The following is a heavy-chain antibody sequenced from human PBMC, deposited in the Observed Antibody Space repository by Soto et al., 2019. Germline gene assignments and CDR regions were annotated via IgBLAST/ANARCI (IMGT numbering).Heavy chain of an antibody. D-gene: IGHD3-10*01. Sequence: PGGSLRLSCAASGLAFSSYGIHWVRQAPGKGLEWVAIVWYDGSKTYYADSVKGRFTISRDNSKNALYLQMNSLRAEDTAVYYCARDFWFGESRTFDYWGPGTLVTVSS. J-gene: IGHJ4*02. CDR1: GLAFSSYG. CDR2: VWYDGSKT. V-gene: IGHV3-33*01. CDR3: ARDFWFGESRTFDY.